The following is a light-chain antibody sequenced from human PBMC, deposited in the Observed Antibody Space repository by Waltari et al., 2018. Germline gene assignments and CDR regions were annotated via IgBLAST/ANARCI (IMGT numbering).Light chain of an antibody. CDR2: SNN. CDR3: ASWDDSLNCPV. Sequence: QSMLTQPPSASGTPGQRVTISCSGSSSNIGRNTVNWYQQLPGTAPKLLIYSNNQRPSGVPDRFSGSKSGTSASLAISGLQAEDEADYYCASWDDSLNCPVFGGGTKLTVL. J-gene: IGLJ2*01. CDR1: SSNIGRNT. V-gene: IGLV1-44*01.